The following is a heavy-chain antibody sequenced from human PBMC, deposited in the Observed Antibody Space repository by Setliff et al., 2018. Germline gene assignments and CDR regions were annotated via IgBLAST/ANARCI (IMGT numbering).Heavy chain of an antibody. D-gene: IGHD2-2*02. Sequence: SVNVSCKASGGTFSSYDISWVRQAPGQGLEWMGGIIPIFGTANYAQKFQGRVTITADESTSTAYMELSSLRSEDTAVYYCARDSRGLVPAAIEGSYYYYGMDVWGQGTTVTVSS. CDR1: GGTFSSYD. CDR2: IIPIFGTA. J-gene: IGHJ6*02. CDR3: ARDSRGLVPAAIEGSYYYYGMDV. V-gene: IGHV1-69*13.